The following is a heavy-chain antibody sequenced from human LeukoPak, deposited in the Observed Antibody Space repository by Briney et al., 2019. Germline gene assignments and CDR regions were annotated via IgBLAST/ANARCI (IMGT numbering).Heavy chain of an antibody. Sequence: SETLSLTCTVSGGSISSYYWSWIRQPPGKVLEWIGYIYTIGSTNYHPSLKSRFTISVDTSKNQFSMKLSSVTAADTAVYYCARLREGRVGATTPYFDYWGQGTLVTVSS. V-gene: IGHV4-4*09. D-gene: IGHD1-26*01. CDR1: GGSISSYY. CDR2: IYTIGST. CDR3: ARLREGRVGATTPYFDY. J-gene: IGHJ4*02.